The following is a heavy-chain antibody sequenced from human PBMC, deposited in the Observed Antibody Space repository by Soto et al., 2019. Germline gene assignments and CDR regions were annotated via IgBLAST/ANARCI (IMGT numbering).Heavy chain of an antibody. CDR2: IYYSGST. CDR3: ARVEWNLANAYYYYYYMDV. CDR1: GVSISSYY. V-gene: IGHV4-59*01. D-gene: IGHD1-1*01. J-gene: IGHJ6*03. Sequence: PSETLSLTCTVSGVSISSYYWSWIRQLPGKGLEWIGYIYYSGSTNYNPSLKSRVTISVDTSKNQFSLKLSSVTAADTAVYYCARVEWNLANAYYYYYYMDVWGKGTTVTVSS.